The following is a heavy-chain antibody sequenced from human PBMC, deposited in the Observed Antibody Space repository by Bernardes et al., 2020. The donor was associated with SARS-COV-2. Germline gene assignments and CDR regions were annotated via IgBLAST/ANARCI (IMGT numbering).Heavy chain of an antibody. D-gene: IGHD3-10*01. V-gene: IGHV3-43*02. J-gene: IGHJ4*02. CDR2: ISGDGGST. CDR1: GFTFDDYA. Sequence: GGSLRLSCAASGFTFDDYAMHWVRQAPGKGLEWVSLISGDGGSTYYADSVKGRFTISRDNSKNSLYLQMNSLRTEDTALYYCAKDPYYYGSGSSFDYWGQGTLVTVSS. CDR3: AKDPYYYGSGSSFDY.